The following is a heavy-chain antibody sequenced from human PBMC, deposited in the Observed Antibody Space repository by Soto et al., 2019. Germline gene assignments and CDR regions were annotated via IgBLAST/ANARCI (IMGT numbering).Heavy chain of an antibody. CDR1: GFTFSSYA. D-gene: IGHD1-1*01. V-gene: IGHV3-23*01. CDR3: AKGWKDVWVVDAFDI. Sequence: GGSLRLSCAASGFTFSSYAMIWVRQAPGKGLEWVSAISGSGGSTYYADSVKGRFTISRDNSKNTLYLQMNSLRAEDRAVYYCAKGWKDVWVVDAFDIWGQGTMVTVSS. J-gene: IGHJ3*02. CDR2: ISGSGGST.